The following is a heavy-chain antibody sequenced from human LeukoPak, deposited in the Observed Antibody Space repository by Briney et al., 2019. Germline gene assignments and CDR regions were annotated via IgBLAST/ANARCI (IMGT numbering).Heavy chain of an antibody. CDR2: IFTSGST. D-gene: IGHD3-10*01. V-gene: IGHV4-4*07. CDR3: ARVNYGSGSPTNV. CDR1: RGSISGYY. J-gene: IGHJ4*02. Sequence: SETLSLTCTVSRGSISGYYWSWIRQPAGKGLEWIGHIFTSGSTNYSPSLRSRVTISADTSRNQFSLKLNSVTAADTAVYYCARVNYGSGSPTNVCGQGTLVTVSS.